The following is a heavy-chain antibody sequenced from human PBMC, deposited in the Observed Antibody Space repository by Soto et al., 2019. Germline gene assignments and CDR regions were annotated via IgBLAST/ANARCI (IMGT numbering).Heavy chain of an antibody. CDR2: ISYDGSNK. J-gene: IGHJ6*02. V-gene: IGHV3-30*18. CDR1: GFTFSSYG. Sequence: GGSLRLSCAASGFTFSSYGMHWVRQAPGKGLEWVAVISYDGSNKYYADSVKGRFTISRDNSKNTLYLQMNSLRAEDTAVYYWAKDLRDYGDYYYYGMDVWGQGTTVTVSS. D-gene: IGHD4-17*01. CDR3: AKDLRDYGDYYYYGMDV.